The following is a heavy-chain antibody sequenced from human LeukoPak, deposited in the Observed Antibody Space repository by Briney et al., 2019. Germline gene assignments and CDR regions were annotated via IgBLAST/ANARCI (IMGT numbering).Heavy chain of an antibody. D-gene: IGHD4-17*01. CDR1: GFTFSNYA. CDR3: ARGGVTTMTLRDLWLDY. CDR2: MSYDGSNK. Sequence: GGSLRLSCAASGFTFSNYAMNWVRQAPGKGLEWVALMSYDGSNKFYADSVKGRFTISRDNSKSTLYLQMNSLKAEDTAVYYCARGGVTTMTLRDLWLDYWGQGTLVTVSS. J-gene: IGHJ4*02. V-gene: IGHV3-30-3*01.